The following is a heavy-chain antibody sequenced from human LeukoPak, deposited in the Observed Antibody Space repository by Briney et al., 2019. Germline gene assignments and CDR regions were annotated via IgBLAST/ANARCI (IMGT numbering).Heavy chain of an antibody. CDR1: GYTFTSYD. V-gene: IGHV1-8*03. CDR2: MNPNSGNT. CDR3: ARGSAGITMVRGVIITKGWFDP. Sequence: ASVKVSCKASGYTFTSYDINWVRQAPGQGLEWMGWMNPNSGNTGYAQKFQGRVTITRNTSISTAYMELSSLRSEDTAVYYCARGSAGITMVRGVIITKGWFDPWGQGTLVTVSS. D-gene: IGHD3-10*01. J-gene: IGHJ5*02.